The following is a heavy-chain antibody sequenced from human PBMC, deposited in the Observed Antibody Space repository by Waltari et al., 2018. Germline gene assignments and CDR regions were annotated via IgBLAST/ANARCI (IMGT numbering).Heavy chain of an antibody. Sequence: QVQLVQSGAEVKKPGSSVKVSCKASGGTFSSYTISWVRQAPGQGLEWMGRVIPILGIANDAQKFQGRVTITADKSTSTAYMELSSLRSEDTAVYYCARGVGDSSGYYGNWGQGTLVTVSS. CDR3: ARGVGDSSGYYGN. CDR1: GGTFSSYT. D-gene: IGHD3-22*01. J-gene: IGHJ4*02. CDR2: VIPILGIA. V-gene: IGHV1-69*02.